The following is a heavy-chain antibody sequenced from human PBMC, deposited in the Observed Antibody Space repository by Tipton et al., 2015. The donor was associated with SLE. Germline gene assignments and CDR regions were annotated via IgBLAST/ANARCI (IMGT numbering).Heavy chain of an antibody. D-gene: IGHD2/OR15-2a*01. CDR2: ISGSAGNT. CDR3: AKGRTSTYYQRGDY. CDR1: GITFSNFA. J-gene: IGHJ4*02. Sequence: SLRLSCEASGITFSNFAMTWVRQAPGKGLEWVSGISGSAGNTYYAESVKGRFTISRDNSKSTLSLQMNSLRAEDAAVYYCAKGRTSTYYQRGDYWGQGTLVTVSS. V-gene: IGHV3-23*01.